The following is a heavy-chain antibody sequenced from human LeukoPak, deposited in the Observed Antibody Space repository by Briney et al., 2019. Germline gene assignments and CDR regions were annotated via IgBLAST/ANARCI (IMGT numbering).Heavy chain of an antibody. V-gene: IGHV3-21*01. D-gene: IGHD3-10*01. J-gene: IGHJ4*02. CDR1: GFTFSSYS. CDR2: ISSSSYI. CDR3: ARDPNMVRGVTDY. Sequence: GGSLRLSCAASGFTFSSYSMNWVRQAPGKGLEWVSSISSSSYIYYADSVKGRFTISRDNAKNSLYLQMNSLRAEDTAVYYCARDPNMVRGVTDYWGQGTLVTVSS.